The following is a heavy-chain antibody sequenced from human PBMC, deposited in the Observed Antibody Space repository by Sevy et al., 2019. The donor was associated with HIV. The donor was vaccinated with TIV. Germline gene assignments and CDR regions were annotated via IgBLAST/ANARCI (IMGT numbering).Heavy chain of an antibody. V-gene: IGHV3-21*01. D-gene: IGHD3-10*01. Sequence: GGSLRLSCAASGFTFSNYFINWVRQAPAKGLEWVSSISSGSSYIFYADSVKGRFTISGDNAKNSLYLHMNSLRAEDTAVYYCARGDYYGSLYYFDYWGPGTLVTVSS. J-gene: IGHJ4*02. CDR3: ARGDYYGSLYYFDY. CDR2: ISSGSSYI. CDR1: GFTFSNYF.